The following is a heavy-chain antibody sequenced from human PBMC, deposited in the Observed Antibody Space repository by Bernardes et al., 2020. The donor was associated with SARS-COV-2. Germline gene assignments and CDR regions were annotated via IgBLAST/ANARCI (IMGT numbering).Heavy chain of an antibody. J-gene: IGHJ4*02. CDR3: ARDYPDPAD. CDR1: GGSISSHY. V-gene: IGHV4-59*11. CDR2: IYHSGST. Sequence: LSLTCTVSGGSISSHYWSWIRQPPGKGLEWVGYIYHSGSTNYNPSLKSRVTISGDTSKNQFSLKLTSVSGADTAVYYCARDYPDPADWGQGTLVTVSS. D-gene: IGHD6-13*01.